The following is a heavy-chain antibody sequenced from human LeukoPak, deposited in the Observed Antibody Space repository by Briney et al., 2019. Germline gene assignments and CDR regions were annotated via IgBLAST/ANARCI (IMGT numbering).Heavy chain of an antibody. Sequence: SETLSLTCTVSGGSISSYYWSWIRQPPGKGLEWIGYIYYSGSTNYNPSLKSRVTISVDTSKNQFSLKLSSVTAADTAVNYCARARGMVRGVITAYFDYWGQGTLVTVSS. CDR1: GGSISSYY. D-gene: IGHD3-10*01. CDR3: ARARGMVRGVITAYFDY. J-gene: IGHJ4*02. V-gene: IGHV4-59*01. CDR2: IYYSGST.